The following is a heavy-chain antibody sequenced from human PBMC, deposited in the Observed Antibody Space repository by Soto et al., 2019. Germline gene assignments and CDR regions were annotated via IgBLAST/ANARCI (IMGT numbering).Heavy chain of an antibody. V-gene: IGHV3-30*18. Sequence: LSLTCAASGFTFSSYGMHWVRQAPGKGLEWVAVMSYDGSAKYYADSVKGRFTISRDNSKNTLYLQMNSLSAEDTAVYYCAKTISVAGTSFFDYWGQGTLVTVSS. J-gene: IGHJ4*02. CDR1: GFTFSSYG. CDR3: AKTISVAGTSFFDY. CDR2: MSYDGSAK. D-gene: IGHD6-19*01.